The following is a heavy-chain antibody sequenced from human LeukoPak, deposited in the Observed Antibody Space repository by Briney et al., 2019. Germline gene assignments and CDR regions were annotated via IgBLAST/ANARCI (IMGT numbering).Heavy chain of an antibody. Sequence: PPGGSLRLSCAASGFTFSSYSMNWVRQAPGKGLEWVAVISYDGSNKYYADSVKGRFTISRDNSKNTLYLQMNSLRAEDTAVYYCARDQARWIQLWLRYFDLWGRGTLVTVSS. CDR2: ISYDGSNK. CDR3: ARDQARWIQLWLRYFDL. V-gene: IGHV3-30*03. D-gene: IGHD5-18*01. CDR1: GFTFSSYS. J-gene: IGHJ2*01.